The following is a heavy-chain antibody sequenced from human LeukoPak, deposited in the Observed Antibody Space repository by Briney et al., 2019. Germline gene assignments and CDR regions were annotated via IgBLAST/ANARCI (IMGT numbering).Heavy chain of an antibody. Sequence: SETLSLTCTVSGGSMSNYYWSWIRQPPGKGLEWIGYIYYSGSTNYNPSLKSRVTISVDTSKNQFSLKLSSVTAADTAVYYCARLIAAAGLNWFDPWGQGTLVTVSS. CDR1: GGSMSNYY. J-gene: IGHJ5*02. CDR2: IYYSGST. CDR3: ARLIAAAGLNWFDP. V-gene: IGHV4-59*08. D-gene: IGHD6-13*01.